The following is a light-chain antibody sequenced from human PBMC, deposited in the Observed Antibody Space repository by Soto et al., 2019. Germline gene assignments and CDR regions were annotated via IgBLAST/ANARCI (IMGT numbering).Light chain of an antibody. J-gene: IGKJ1*01. Sequence: ALQMTQSPSSLSASVGDRVTITCRASQGIRNDLGWYQQKPGKAPKLLIYAASSLQSGVPSRFSGRGSGTDFTLTISSLQPEDFATYYCLQDYNYPWTFGQGTKVEIK. CDR1: QGIRND. V-gene: IGKV1-6*01. CDR3: LQDYNYPWT. CDR2: AAS.